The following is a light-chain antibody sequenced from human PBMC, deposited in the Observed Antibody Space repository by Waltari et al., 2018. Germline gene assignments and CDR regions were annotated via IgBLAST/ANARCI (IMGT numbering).Light chain of an antibody. CDR3: QQYSNYPWT. J-gene: IGKJ1*01. CDR2: KAS. V-gene: IGKV1-5*03. CDR1: QIISGW. Sequence: DIQMTQSPSTLSASVGDRVTITCRASQIISGWLAWYQQQPGKAPKLLIHKASVLESGVPSRFSGSGSGSGIEFTLTISRLQPDDFATYHCQQYSNYPWTFGQGTRVEIK.